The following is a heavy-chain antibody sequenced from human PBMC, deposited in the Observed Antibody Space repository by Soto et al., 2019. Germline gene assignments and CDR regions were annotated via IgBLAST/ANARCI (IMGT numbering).Heavy chain of an antibody. CDR2: IKSITDGNT. V-gene: IGHV3-23*01. D-gene: IGHD2-2*01. J-gene: IGHJ4*01. CDR1: ALSFTNAW. CDR3: VRKYPGTRPFDY. Sequence: GGSLRLSCVASALSFTNAWMSWVRQAPGKGLEWVGRIKSITDGNTYYANSVKGRFTISRDNSRTTLYLQMNSLRVEDTALYYCVRKYPGTRPFDYWGQGTLVTVS.